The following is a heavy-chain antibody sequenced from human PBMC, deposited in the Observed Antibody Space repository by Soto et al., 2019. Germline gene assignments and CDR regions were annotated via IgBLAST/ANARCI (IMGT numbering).Heavy chain of an antibody. CDR1: GYTFTSYP. D-gene: IGHD3-22*01. CDR2: INDGNGDT. J-gene: IGHJ4*02. CDR3: AIDWTHYDISGPGHX. Sequence: ASMKVSCKASGYTFTSYPMHWVRQAPGQGLEWMGLINDGNGDTKYSQKFQGRVTITRDTSAITAYMELSSLRSEDTAVYYCAIDWTHYDISGPGHXWCQATFVTVSX. V-gene: IGHV1-3*01.